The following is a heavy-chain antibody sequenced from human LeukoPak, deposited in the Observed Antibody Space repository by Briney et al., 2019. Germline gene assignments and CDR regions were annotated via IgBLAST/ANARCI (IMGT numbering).Heavy chain of an antibody. D-gene: IGHD6-13*01. CDR2: IKSDGSST. V-gene: IGHV3-74*01. J-gene: IGHJ5*02. CDR1: GFTFSSYW. Sequence: GGSLRLSCTASGFTFSSYWMHWVRQAPGKGLVWVSRIKSDGSSTSYADSVKGRFTISRDNVKNTLYLQMNSLRAEDTAVFYGARDGSSWSNWLDPWGQGTLVTVSS. CDR3: ARDGSSWSNWLDP.